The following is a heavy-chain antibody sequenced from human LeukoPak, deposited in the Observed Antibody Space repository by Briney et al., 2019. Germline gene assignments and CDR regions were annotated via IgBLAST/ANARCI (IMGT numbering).Heavy chain of an antibody. D-gene: IGHD3-9*01. V-gene: IGHV3-23*01. CDR2: ISGSGGST. Sequence: LSLTCTVSGGSISSGDYYWSWIRQPPGKGLEWVSAISGSGGSTYYADSVKGRFTISRDNSKNTLYLQMNSLRAEDTAVYYCAKSWRYFDWFPGIFDYWGQGTLVTVSS. CDR1: GGSISSGDYY. CDR3: AKSWRYFDWFPGIFDY. J-gene: IGHJ4*02.